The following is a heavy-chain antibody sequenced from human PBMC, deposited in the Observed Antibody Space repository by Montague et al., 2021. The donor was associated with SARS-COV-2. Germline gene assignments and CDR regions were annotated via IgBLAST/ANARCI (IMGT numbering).Heavy chain of an antibody. D-gene: IGHD3-10*01. CDR3: ARSAMIRGVLTSWFDP. CDR1: GDSFSNDRYY. V-gene: IGHV4-39*01. CDR2: IYFLGNT. Sequence: SETLSLTCTVSGDSFSNDRYYWGWIRQSPGKGLEWIGTIYFLGNTYYSPSLKSRVTMSVDTSQNQLSLRLTSVTASDTAIYYCARSAMIRGVLTSWFDPWGQGTLVTVSS. J-gene: IGHJ5*02.